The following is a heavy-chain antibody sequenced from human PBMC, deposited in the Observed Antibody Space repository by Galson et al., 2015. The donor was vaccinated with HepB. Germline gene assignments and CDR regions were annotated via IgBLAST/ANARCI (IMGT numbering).Heavy chain of an antibody. J-gene: IGHJ3*02. CDR1: GFTFSSYA. CDR3: ASHQWELLFNSGAFDI. D-gene: IGHD1-26*01. V-gene: IGHV3-30-3*01. CDR2: ISYDGSNK. Sequence: SLRLSCAASGFTFSSYAMHWVRQAPGKGLEWVAVISYDGSNKYYADSVKGRFTISRDNSKNTLYLQMNSLRAEDTAVYYCASHQWELLFNSGAFDIWGQGTMVTVSS.